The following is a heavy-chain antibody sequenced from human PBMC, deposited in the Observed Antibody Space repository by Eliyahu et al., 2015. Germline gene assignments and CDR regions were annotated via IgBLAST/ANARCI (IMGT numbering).Heavy chain of an antibody. Sequence: QVQLQQWGAGLLKPSETLSLTCAXXGGSFXGYXWSWIRQPPGKGLEWIGEINHSGSTNYNPSLKSRVTISVDTSKNQFSLKLSSVTAADTAVYYCARGLRFLRDWGQGTLVTVSS. J-gene: IGHJ4*02. CDR3: ARGLRFLRD. CDR1: GGSFXGYX. D-gene: IGHD4-17*01. CDR2: INHSGST. V-gene: IGHV4-34*01.